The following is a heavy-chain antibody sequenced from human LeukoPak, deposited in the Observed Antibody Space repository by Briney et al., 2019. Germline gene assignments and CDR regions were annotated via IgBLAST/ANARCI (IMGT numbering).Heavy chain of an antibody. CDR1: VGSFSDYY. CDR2: IYYSGST. V-gene: IGHV4-34*01. Sequence: SETLSLTCAVYVGSFSDYYWNWIRQPPGKGLEWIGTIYYSGSTCYNPSLRSRLTISVDTSKNQFSLKLSSVTAADTAVYYCARLPRLPHYFDYWGQGSLVTVSS. J-gene: IGHJ4*02. D-gene: IGHD2-21*02. CDR3: ARLPRLPHYFDY.